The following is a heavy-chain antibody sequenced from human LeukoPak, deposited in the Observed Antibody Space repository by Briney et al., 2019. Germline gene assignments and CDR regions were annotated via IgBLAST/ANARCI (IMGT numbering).Heavy chain of an antibody. V-gene: IGHV4-4*07. CDR3: ASLSRDCSSTSCYLPGYYYYYYMDV. CDR1: GGSISSYY. D-gene: IGHD2-2*01. J-gene: IGHJ6*03. CDR2: IYTSGST. Sequence: PSETLFLTCTVSGGSISSYYWSWIRQPAGKGLEWIGRIYTSGSTNYNPSLKSRVTMSVDTSKNQFSLKLSSVTAADTAVYYCASLSRDCSSTSCYLPGYYYYYYMDVWGKGTAVTVSS.